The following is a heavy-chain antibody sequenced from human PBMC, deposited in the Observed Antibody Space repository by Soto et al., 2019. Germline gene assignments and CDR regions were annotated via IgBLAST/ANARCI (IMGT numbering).Heavy chain of an antibody. CDR3: AREVKSGAASDAFDI. CDR2: TAYTGRA. D-gene: IGHD3-10*01. V-gene: IGHV4-31*02. Sequence: SESLSLTWSVSGASISLENFFWSWIREHPGKGLEWMEDTAYTGRAYDNPSRKSRVTTSVDTSQNQYSLRLSSVTVADTATYFCAREVKSGAASDAFDIWGQGTGVTVSS. J-gene: IGHJ3*02. CDR1: GASISLENFF.